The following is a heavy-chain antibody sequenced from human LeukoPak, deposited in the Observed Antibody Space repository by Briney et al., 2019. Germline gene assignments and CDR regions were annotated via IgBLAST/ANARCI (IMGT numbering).Heavy chain of an antibody. CDR2: IYYSGSA. J-gene: IGHJ4*02. CDR1: GGSISSYY. Sequence: SETLSLTCTVSGGSISSYYWSWIRQPPGKGLEWIGYIYYSGSANYNPSLKSRVTISVDTSKNQFSLKLSSVTAADTAVYYCARDLIVGASNDYWGQGTLVTVSS. CDR3: ARDLIVGASNDY. V-gene: IGHV4-59*12. D-gene: IGHD1-26*01.